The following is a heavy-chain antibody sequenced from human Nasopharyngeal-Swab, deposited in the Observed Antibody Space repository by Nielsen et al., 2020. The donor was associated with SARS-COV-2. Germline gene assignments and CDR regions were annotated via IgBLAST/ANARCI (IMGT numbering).Heavy chain of an antibody. V-gene: IGHV4-61*02. J-gene: IGHJ3*02. CDR3: ARVGYYDSSGYPGAFDI. CDR1: GGSISSGRYY. Sequence: SETLSLTCTVSGGSISSGRYYWSWIRQPAGKGLEWIGRIYTSGRTNYNPTLKSRVTISVDTSKNQFSLKLSSVTAADTAVYYCARVGYYDSSGYPGAFDIWGQGTMVTVSS. D-gene: IGHD3-22*01. CDR2: IYTSGRT.